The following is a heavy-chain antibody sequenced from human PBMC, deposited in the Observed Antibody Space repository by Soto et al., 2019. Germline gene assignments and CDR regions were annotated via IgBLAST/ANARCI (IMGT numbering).Heavy chain of an antibody. Sequence: ASVKVSCKAAGYTFTSHHIHWVRQAPGQGLEWMGRINPIGGTANHLQKFQGRVTMTADESTSTAYMELSSLRSEDTAVYFCARGGGSSGWSAGYWGQGTLVTVSS. CDR2: INPIGGTA. CDR1: GYTFTSHH. V-gene: IGHV1-46*01. D-gene: IGHD6-19*01. J-gene: IGHJ4*02. CDR3: ARGGGSSGWSAGY.